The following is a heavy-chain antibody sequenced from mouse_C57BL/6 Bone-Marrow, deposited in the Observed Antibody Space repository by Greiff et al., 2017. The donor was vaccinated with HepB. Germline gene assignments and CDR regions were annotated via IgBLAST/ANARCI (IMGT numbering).Heavy chain of an antibody. D-gene: IGHD1-1*01. Sequence: QVQLQQSGAELVMPGASVKLSCKASGYTFTSYWMHWVKQRPGQGLEWIGEIDPSDSYTNYNQKFKGKSTLTVDKSSSTAYMQLSSLTSEDSAVYYCARGSNYWGQGTSVTVSS. J-gene: IGHJ4*01. V-gene: IGHV1-69*01. CDR3: ARGSNY. CDR1: GYTFTSYW. CDR2: IDPSDSYT.